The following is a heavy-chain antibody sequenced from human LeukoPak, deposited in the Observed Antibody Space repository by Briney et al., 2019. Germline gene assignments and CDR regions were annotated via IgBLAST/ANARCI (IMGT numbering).Heavy chain of an antibody. D-gene: IGHD6-13*01. Sequence: GGSLRLSCAASGFTFSSYAMSWVRQAPGKGLEWVSAISGSGGSTYYADSVKGRFTISRDNSKNTLYLRMNSLRAEDTAVYYCAKDRDSSSWFDYWGQGTLVTVSS. CDR2: ISGSGGST. CDR1: GFTFSSYA. CDR3: AKDRDSSSWFDY. J-gene: IGHJ4*02. V-gene: IGHV3-23*01.